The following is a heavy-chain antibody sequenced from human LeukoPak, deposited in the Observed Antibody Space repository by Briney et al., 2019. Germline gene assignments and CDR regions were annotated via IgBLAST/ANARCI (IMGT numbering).Heavy chain of an antibody. CDR1: GFTFSSYA. D-gene: IGHD3-22*01. Sequence: GRSLRLSCAASGFTFSSYAMHWVRQAPGKGLEWVAVISYDGSNKHYADSVKGRFTISRDNSKNTLCLQMNSLRAEDTAVYYCARDSSGYYFDDAFDIWGQGTMVTVSS. CDR2: ISYDGSNK. J-gene: IGHJ3*02. V-gene: IGHV3-30-3*01. CDR3: ARDSSGYYFDDAFDI.